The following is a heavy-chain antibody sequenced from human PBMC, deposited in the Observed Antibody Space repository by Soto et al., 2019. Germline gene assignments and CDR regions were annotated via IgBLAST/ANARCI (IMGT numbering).Heavy chain of an antibody. J-gene: IGHJ4*02. Sequence: GGSLRLSCAASGFTFSSYAMSWVCQAPGKGLEWVSAISGSGGSTYYADSVKGRFTISRDNSKNTLYLQMNSLRAEDTAVYYCANEDYYGSGSYYNVPLFDYWGQGTLVTVSS. CDR3: ANEDYYGSGSYYNVPLFDY. V-gene: IGHV3-23*01. D-gene: IGHD3-10*01. CDR1: GFTFSSYA. CDR2: ISGSGGST.